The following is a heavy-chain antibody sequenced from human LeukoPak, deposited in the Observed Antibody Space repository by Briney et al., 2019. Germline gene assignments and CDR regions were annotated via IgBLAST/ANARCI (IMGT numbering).Heavy chain of an antibody. J-gene: IGHJ4*02. CDR2: FSTTGTT. CDR3: AREISTPMTTAIDF. CDR1: GGSLKSYN. V-gene: IGHV4-4*07. D-gene: IGHD4-17*01. Sequence: PSETLSLTCSVSGGSLKSYNWIWIRQPAGKGLEWIGRFSTTGTTYYSPSLKSRVIMSIDTSKRHISLNLTTATAADTAMYYCAREISTPMTTAIDFWGQGILVTVSS.